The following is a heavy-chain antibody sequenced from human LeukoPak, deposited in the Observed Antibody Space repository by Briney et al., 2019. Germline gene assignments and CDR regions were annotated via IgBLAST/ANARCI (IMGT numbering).Heavy chain of an antibody. CDR1: GYSISSGYY. CDR3: ARQGGITMIVVLSDDAFDI. V-gene: IGHV4-38-2*02. CDR2: IYHIGST. Sequence: PSETLSLTCTVSGYSISSGYYWGWIRQPPGKGLEWIGSIYHIGSTYYNPSLKSRVTISVDTSKNQFSLKLSSVTAADTAVYYCARQGGITMIVVLSDDAFDIWGQGTMVTVSS. J-gene: IGHJ3*02. D-gene: IGHD3-22*01.